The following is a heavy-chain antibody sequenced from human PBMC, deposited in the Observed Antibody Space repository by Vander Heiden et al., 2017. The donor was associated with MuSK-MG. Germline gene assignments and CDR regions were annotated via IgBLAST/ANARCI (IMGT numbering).Heavy chain of an antibody. J-gene: IGHJ4*02. CDR3: TTDLWFGELYAFDY. D-gene: IGHD3-10*01. V-gene: IGHV3-15*01. Sequence: EVQLVESGGGLVKPGGSLRLPCAASGFTFRNAWMGWVRQAPGKGLEWVGRIKSKTDGGTTDYAAPVKGRFTISRDDSKNTLYLQMNSMKTEDTAVYYCTTDLWFGELYAFDYWGQGTLVTVSS. CDR1: GFTFRNAW. CDR2: IKSKTDGGTT.